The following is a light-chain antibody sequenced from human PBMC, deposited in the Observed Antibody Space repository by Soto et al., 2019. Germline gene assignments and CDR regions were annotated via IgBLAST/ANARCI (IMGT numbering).Light chain of an antibody. CDR1: QSVSSSY. Sequence: ESVLTQSPGTLSLSPGEKATLSCRASQSVSSSYLAWYQQKPGQAPRLLIYGASSRATGIPDRFSGSGSGTDFTLTVSRLETEDFAVYYCQQFGSPSWTFGQGTKVDI. CDR3: QQFGSPSWT. CDR2: GAS. J-gene: IGKJ1*01. V-gene: IGKV3-20*01.